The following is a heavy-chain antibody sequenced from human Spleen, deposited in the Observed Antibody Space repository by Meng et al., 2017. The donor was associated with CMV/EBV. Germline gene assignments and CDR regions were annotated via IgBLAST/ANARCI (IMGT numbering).Heavy chain of an antibody. CDR3: ARATGKWLQSLGY. D-gene: IGHD1-1*01. CDR1: GYTFTEYY. Sequence: KASGYTFTEYYMHGVRQAPGQGLEWMGWINPNRGVTNYAQKFQGRVTMNRDTSISTAHMELRRLTSDDTAVYYCARATGKWLQSLGYWGQGTLVTVSS. V-gene: IGHV1-2*02. CDR2: INPNRGVT. J-gene: IGHJ4*02.